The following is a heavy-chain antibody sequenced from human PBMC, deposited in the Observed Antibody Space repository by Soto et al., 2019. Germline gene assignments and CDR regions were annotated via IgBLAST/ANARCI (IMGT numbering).Heavy chain of an antibody. V-gene: IGHV3-21*01. D-gene: IGHD2-15*01. CDR2: ISSSSSYI. CDR1: GFTFSSYS. J-gene: IGHJ4*02. Sequence: EVQLVESGGGLVKPGGSLRLSCAASGFTFSSYSMNWVRQAPGKGLEWVSSISSSSSYIYYADSVKGRFTISRDNAKNSLYLQMNSLRAEDTAVYYCARGGGGSSSRGVGYWGQGTLVTVSS. CDR3: ARGGGGSSSRGVGY.